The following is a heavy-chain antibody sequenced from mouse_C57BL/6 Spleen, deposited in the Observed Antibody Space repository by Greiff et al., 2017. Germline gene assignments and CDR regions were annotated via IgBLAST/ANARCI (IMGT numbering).Heavy chain of an antibody. V-gene: IGHV1-55*01. J-gene: IGHJ2*01. D-gene: IGHD1-1*01. Sequence: QVQLQQPGAELVKPGASVKMSCKASGYTFTSYWITWVKQRPGQGLEWIGDIYPGSGSTNYNEKFKSKATLTEDTSSSTAYMQLSSLTSEDSAVYYCARGATVVAKGGDYWGQGTTLTVSS. CDR2: IYPGSGST. CDR1: GYTFTSYW. CDR3: ARGATVVAKGGDY.